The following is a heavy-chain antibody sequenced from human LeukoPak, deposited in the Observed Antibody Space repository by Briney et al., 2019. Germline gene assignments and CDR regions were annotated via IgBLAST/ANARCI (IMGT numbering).Heavy chain of an antibody. CDR3: APKYYFDY. CDR1: GFTFTTYA. Sequence: GGSLRLPCAASGFTFTTYAMNWVRQAPGKGLEWVSTISGSGDTTYYADSVKGRFAISRDNSKNTLYLQMNSLRAEDTAVYYCAPKYYFDYWGQGTLVTVSS. CDR2: ISGSGDTT. V-gene: IGHV3-23*01. J-gene: IGHJ4*02.